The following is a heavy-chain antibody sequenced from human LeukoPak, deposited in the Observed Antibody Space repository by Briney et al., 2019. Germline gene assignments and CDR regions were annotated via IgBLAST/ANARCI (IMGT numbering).Heavy chain of an antibody. CDR2: IYYSGST. D-gene: IGHD3-3*01. CDR1: GGSISSSSYY. CDR3: ARDCRFWSGYWYYYYYMDV. V-gene: IGHV4-39*07. J-gene: IGHJ6*03. Sequence: SETLSLTCTVSGGSISSSSYYWGWIRQPPGNGLEWIGSIYYSGSTYYNPSLKSRVTISVDTSKNQFSLKLSSVTAADTAVYYCARDCRFWSGYWYYYYYMDVWGKGTTVTVSS.